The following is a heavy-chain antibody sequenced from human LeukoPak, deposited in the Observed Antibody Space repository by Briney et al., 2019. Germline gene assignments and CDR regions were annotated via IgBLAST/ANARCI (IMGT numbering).Heavy chain of an antibody. CDR2: ITWNSDSI. D-gene: IGHD1-26*01. Sequence: GGSLRLSCAASGFTFDDYAMHWVRQTPGRGLEWVSGITWNSDSIGYADSVKGRFTISGDNAKKSLYLQMNSLRGEDTALYYCAKATGTNYYYYGMDVWGQGTAVTVSS. CDR3: AKATGTNYYYYGMDV. CDR1: GFTFDDYA. V-gene: IGHV3-9*01. J-gene: IGHJ6*02.